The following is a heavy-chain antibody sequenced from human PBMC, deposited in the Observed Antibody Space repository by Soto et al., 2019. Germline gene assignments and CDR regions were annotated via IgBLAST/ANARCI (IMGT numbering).Heavy chain of an antibody. CDR2: IAVGSGYT. J-gene: IGHJ4*02. CDR1: GFTFTSSA. D-gene: IGHD2-8*01. CDR3: AADAKAWQQMVPSDY. Sequence: SVKVSCKASGFTFTSSAFQWVRQARGQRLEWIGWIAVGSGYTNYAQRFQDRVTLTRDMSTATTYMELSRLTSEDTAIYYCAADAKAWQQMVPSDYWGQGTLVTVSS. V-gene: IGHV1-58*01.